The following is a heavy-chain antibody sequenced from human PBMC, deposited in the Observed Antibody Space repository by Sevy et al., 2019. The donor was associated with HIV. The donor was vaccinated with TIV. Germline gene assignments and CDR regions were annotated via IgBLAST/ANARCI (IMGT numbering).Heavy chain of an antibody. CDR2: IKQDGSEK. CDR3: ARDPQRYFDY. CDR1: GFAFSSYW. Sequence: GGSLRLSCAASGFAFSSYWMTWVRQAPGKRLEWVANIKQDGSEKYYVDSVKGRFTISRDKAKTSLYLQMNSLRAEDTAVYYCARDPQRYFDYWGQGTLVTVSS. J-gene: IGHJ4*02. V-gene: IGHV3-7*01.